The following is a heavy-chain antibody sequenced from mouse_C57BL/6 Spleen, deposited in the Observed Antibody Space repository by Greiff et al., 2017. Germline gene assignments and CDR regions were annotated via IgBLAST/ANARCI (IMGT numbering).Heavy chain of an antibody. J-gene: IGHJ4*01. CDR3: ARCYDGYHYAMDY. CDR2: LYPGDGDT. V-gene: IGHV1-80*01. Sequence: VKLMESGAELVKPGASVKISCKASGYAFSSYWMNWVQQRPGKGLEWIGQLYPGDGDTNYNGKFKGKATLTAYKSSSTAYMQLSSLTSEDSAVYFCARCYDGYHYAMDYWGQGTSVTVSS. CDR1: GYAFSSYW. D-gene: IGHD2-3*01.